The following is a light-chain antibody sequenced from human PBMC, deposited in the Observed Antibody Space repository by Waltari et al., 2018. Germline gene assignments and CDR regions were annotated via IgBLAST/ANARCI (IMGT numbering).Light chain of an antibody. V-gene: IGKV3-20*01. Sequence: EIVLTQSPGTRSLSPGERATLSCRASQSVSSNYLAWYQQKLGQGPRLLIYGVSSRATGIPDRFSGSGSGTDFTLTISRLEPEDFAVYYCQQYGNSPFTFGPGTKVDI. CDR2: GVS. CDR1: QSVSSNY. CDR3: QQYGNSPFT. J-gene: IGKJ3*01.